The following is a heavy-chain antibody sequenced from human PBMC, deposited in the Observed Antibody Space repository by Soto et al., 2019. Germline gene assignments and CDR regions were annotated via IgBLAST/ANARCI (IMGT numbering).Heavy chain of an antibody. CDR1: GFTFSDNL. J-gene: IGHJ3*01. D-gene: IGHD2-8*01. V-gene: IGHV1-3*01. CDR2: LNPDTGNT. Sequence: QVQLVQSGAELKKPGASVNISCTASGFTFSDNLINWVRQAPGQGLEWMGWLNPDTGNTRYSETFQGRVTISRHSSASIAFLELSDLENEGPAPYFCARDRPRGGPGANGAFDGLGQGNMITVSS. CDR3: ARDRPRGGPGANGAFDG.